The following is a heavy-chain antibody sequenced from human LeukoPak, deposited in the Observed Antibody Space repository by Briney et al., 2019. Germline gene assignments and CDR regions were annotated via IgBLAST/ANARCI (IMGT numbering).Heavy chain of an antibody. Sequence: PSETLSLTCTVSGGSISSGSYYWSWIRPPPGKGLEWSGYIYYSGSTNYNPSLKSRVTISVDTSKNQFSLKLSSVTAADTAVYYCARAGRYCSGGSCYRGGWFDPWGQGTLVTVSS. J-gene: IGHJ5*02. V-gene: IGHV4-61*01. CDR3: ARAGRYCSGGSCYRGGWFDP. CDR1: GGSISSGSYY. D-gene: IGHD2-15*01. CDR2: IYYSGST.